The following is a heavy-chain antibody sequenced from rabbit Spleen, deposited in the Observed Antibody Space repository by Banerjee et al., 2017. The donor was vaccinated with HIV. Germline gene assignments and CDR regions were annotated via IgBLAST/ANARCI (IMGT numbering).Heavy chain of an antibody. J-gene: IGHJ4*01. CDR1: EFSLSSGYD. Sequence: QEQLVESGGGLFQPGGSLALTCKASEFSLSSGYDISWVRQAPGKGLEWIGCIYTGSGSTWYASWAKGRFTITRSTSLNTVTLQMTSLTAADTATYFCARAPYSADNSILWGQGTLVTVS. V-gene: IGHV1S43*01. D-gene: IGHD5-1*01. CDR2: IYTGSGST. CDR3: ARAPYSADNSIL.